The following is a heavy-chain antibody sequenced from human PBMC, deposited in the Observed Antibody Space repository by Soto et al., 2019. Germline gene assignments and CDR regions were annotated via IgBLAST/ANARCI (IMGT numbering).Heavy chain of an antibody. CDR1: GGSFSGYY. Sequence: QVQLQQWGAGLLKPSETLSLTCAVYGGSFSGYYWCWIRQPPGKGLEWRGEINHSGSTNYNPSLKSRVTISVDTYKNHSALKLSSVAAADTAVYYCARGGVGAAAGINWFDPWGQGTLVTVSS. CDR3: ARGGVGAAAGINWFDP. J-gene: IGHJ5*02. CDR2: INHSGST. D-gene: IGHD6-13*01. V-gene: IGHV4-34*01.